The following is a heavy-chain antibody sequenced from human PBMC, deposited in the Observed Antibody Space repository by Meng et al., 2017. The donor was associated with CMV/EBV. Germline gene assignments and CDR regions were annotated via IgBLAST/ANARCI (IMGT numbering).Heavy chain of an antibody. CDR1: GGSVSGYY. CDR2: INHSGST. J-gene: IGHJ5*02. CDR3: ARGGNWFDP. V-gene: IGHV4-34*01. Sequence: QVRLQQCGVGLRKPSGTLSLTCAVYGGSVSGYYWSWIRQPPGKGLEWIGEINHSGSTNYNPSLKSRVTISVDTSKNQFSRKLSSVTAADTAVYYCARGGNWFDPWGQGTLVTVSS.